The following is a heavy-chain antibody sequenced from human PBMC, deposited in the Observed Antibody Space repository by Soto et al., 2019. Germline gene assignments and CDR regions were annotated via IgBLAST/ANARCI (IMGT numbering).Heavy chain of an antibody. Sequence: EVQLVESGGGLVQPGGSLRLSCAASGFTFSSFWMSWVRQAPGKGLEWVANIKQDGSAQYYVDSVEGRFTISRDNAKNSLYLQMNGLRAEDTALYDCARGGSGVNQYVNYWGQGTLVTVSS. CDR1: GFTFSSFW. CDR3: ARGGSGVNQYVNY. D-gene: IGHD3-10*01. J-gene: IGHJ4*02. V-gene: IGHV3-7*05. CDR2: IKQDGSAQ.